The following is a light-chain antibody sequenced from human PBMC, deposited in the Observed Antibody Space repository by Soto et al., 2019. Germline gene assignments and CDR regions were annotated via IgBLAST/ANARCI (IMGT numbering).Light chain of an antibody. CDR1: HSDISN. V-gene: IGKV3-15*01. CDR2: AAS. CDR3: QQYNDWPPLT. Sequence: TVMTQSPVTLSLSPGDTATLSCRASHSDISNLAWYQQQPGQPPRLLIYAASTRATGIPGRFSGNGSGSEFTLTISSLQSEDTPVYYCQQYNDWPPLTFGGGTKGEIK. J-gene: IGKJ4*01.